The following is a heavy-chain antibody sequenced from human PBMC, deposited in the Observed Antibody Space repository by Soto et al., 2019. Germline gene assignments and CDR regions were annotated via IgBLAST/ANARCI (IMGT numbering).Heavy chain of an antibody. CDR3: ASREREVTKYYYGMDV. CDR2: INPNSGGT. Sequence: ASVKVSCKASGYTFTGYYMHWVRQAPGQGLEWMGWINPNSGGTNYAQKFQGRVTMTRDTSISTAYMELSRLRSDDTAVYYCASREREVTKYYYGMDVWGQGTTVTVSS. J-gene: IGHJ6*02. V-gene: IGHV1-2*02. CDR1: GYTFTGYY. D-gene: IGHD4-17*01.